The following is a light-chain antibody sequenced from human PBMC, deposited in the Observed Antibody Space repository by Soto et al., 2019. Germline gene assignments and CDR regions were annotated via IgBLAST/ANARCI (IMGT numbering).Light chain of an antibody. CDR2: DAS. CDR3: QQRSNWPT. CDR1: QSVGSY. V-gene: IGKV3-11*01. Sequence: DIMLTQCPATLSFSPGERATLAFRASQSVGSYLAWYQQKPGQAPRLLIYDASNRATGIPARFSGSGSGTDFTVTISSLAPEDFPVYYSQQRSNWPTFGQGTKLDIK. J-gene: IGKJ1*01.